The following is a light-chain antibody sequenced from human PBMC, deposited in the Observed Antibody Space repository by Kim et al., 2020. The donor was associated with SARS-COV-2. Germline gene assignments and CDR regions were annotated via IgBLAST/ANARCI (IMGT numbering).Light chain of an antibody. J-gene: IGKJ2*01. V-gene: IGKV3-20*01. CDR3: QQYGGSLQT. CDR1: QSISSKY. Sequence: LSPGERAPLACRASQSISSKYLAWYQQKPGQAPTLLIYGASSRATGIPDRFRGSGSGTDFTLIITRLEPEDFAVYYCQQYGGSLQTFGQGTKLEI. CDR2: GAS.